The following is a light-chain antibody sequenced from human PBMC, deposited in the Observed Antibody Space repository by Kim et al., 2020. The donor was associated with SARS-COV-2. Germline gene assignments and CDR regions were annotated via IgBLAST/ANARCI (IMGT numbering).Light chain of an antibody. V-gene: IGKV3-20*01. CDR3: QQYSSSPWT. Sequence: SPGESATLSCRASQSFTSRYLAWYQQKSGQAPRLLIYGASSRATGIPDRFSGSGSGTDFTLTISRLEPEDFAVYYCQQYSSSPWTFGQGTKVDIK. J-gene: IGKJ1*01. CDR1: QSFTSRY. CDR2: GAS.